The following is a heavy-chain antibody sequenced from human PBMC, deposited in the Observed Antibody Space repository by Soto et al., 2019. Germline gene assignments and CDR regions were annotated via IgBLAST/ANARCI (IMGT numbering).Heavy chain of an antibody. V-gene: IGHV4-39*02. CDR3: AREPYSTHYYDNSGYWPQADPDY. CDR2: IYYSGNT. CDR1: GGSISSSNYY. D-gene: IGHD3-22*01. J-gene: IGHJ4*01. Sequence: SETLSLTCTVSGGSISSSNYYWGWIRQPPGKGLEWIGSIYYSGNTYSNPSLKSRVTISVDTSKNQLSLKLSSVTAADTAVYYCAREPYSTHYYDNSGYWPQADPDYWGHGTLVTGSS.